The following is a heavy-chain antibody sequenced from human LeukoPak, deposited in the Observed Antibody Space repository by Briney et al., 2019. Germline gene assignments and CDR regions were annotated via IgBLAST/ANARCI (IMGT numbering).Heavy chain of an antibody. V-gene: IGHV1-2*04. CDR2: INPNSGGT. D-gene: IGHD3-22*01. CDR1: GYTFTGYY. J-gene: IGHJ4*02. Sequence: ASVKVSCKASGYTFTGYYMHWVRQAPGQGLEWMGWINPNSGGTNYAQKFQGWVTMTRDTSISTAYMELSRLRSDDTAVYYCARGWLTYYYDSSGYPYYFDYWGQGTLVTVSS. CDR3: ARGWLTYYYDSSGYPYYFDY.